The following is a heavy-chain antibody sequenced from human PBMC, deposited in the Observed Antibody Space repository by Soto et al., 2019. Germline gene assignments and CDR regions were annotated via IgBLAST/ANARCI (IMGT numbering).Heavy chain of an antibody. D-gene: IGHD2-15*01. Sequence: GETMQIPCKGSGYGFSINWVAWLRQMPGKGQECVGIIYPGNSNTMYSPSFQGQVTVSADTALSTTYLQCDTLKPSHPHISLCASDSQCDGGNWPMGCFDMWGQGTLVTVSS. CDR1: GYGFSINW. CDR2: IYPGNSNT. V-gene: IGHV5-51*01. J-gene: IGHJ3*02. CDR3: ASDSQCDGGNWPMGCFDM.